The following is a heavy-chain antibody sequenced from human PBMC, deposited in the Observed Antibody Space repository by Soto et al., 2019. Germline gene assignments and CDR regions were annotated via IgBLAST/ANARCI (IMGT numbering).Heavy chain of an antibody. J-gene: IGHJ5*02. CDR3: ARVGRGSYGTSGLFDP. CDR1: GGTFSSYA. CDR2: IIPILGTA. Sequence: SVKVSCKASGGTFSSYAISWVRQAPGQGLEWMGGIIPILGTANYAQKFQGRVTITADKSTSTAYMELSSLRSEDTAVYYCARVGRGSYGTSGLFDPWGQGTLVTVSS. V-gene: IGHV1-69*10. D-gene: IGHD5-18*01.